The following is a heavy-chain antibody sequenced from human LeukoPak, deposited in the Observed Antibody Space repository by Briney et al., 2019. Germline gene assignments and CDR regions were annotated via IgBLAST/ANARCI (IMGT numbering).Heavy chain of an antibody. V-gene: IGHV3-7*01. CDR2: TGQYGHDN. CDR3: AAGGAPGRFDY. Sequence: GGSLRLSCAGSGFTFRNRWATWDRQAPGKGLEWVASTGQYGHDNDYVDSVRGRFTISRDFAKISLFLQMNSLRVEDTAVYYCAAGGAPGRFDYWGRGAPVTVSS. CDR1: GFTFRNRW. J-gene: IGHJ4*02. D-gene: IGHD6-13*01.